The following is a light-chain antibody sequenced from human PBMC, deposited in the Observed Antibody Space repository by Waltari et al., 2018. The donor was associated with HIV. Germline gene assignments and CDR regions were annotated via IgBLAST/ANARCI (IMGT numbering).Light chain of an antibody. CDR1: QSVTSNY. CDR2: HTS. V-gene: IGKV3-20*01. CDR3: QQYSRSLVT. J-gene: IGKJ4*01. Sequence: EIVLTQSPGTLSLSPGERATLSCRASQSVTSNYLAWYQQKPGQAPRLLIYHTSIRATGIPDRFSGSGSGTDFTLTISRLEPGDFAVYYCQQYSRSLVTFGGGTKVEIK.